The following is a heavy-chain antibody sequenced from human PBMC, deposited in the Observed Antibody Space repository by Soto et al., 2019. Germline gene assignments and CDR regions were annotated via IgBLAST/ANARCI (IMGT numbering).Heavy chain of an antibody. Sequence: QVQLVQSGAEVKKPGSSVKVSCKASGGTFSSYAISWVRQAPGQGLEWMGGIIPIFGTANYAQKFQGRVTITADKSTSTAYMELSSLRSEDTAVYYCARAFRITIFGVVTYYYGMDVWGQGTTVTVSS. V-gene: IGHV1-69*06. CDR3: ARAFRITIFGVVTYYYGMDV. D-gene: IGHD3-3*01. CDR2: IIPIFGTA. J-gene: IGHJ6*02. CDR1: GGTFSSYA.